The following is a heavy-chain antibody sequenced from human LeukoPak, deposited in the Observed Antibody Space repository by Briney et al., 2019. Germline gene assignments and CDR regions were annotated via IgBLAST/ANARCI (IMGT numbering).Heavy chain of an antibody. Sequence: GASVKVSCKASGYTFTSYGISWVRQAPGQGLEWMGRIIPIFGTANYAQKFQGRVTITTDESTSTAYMELSSLRSEDTAVYYCARDDFDWLLGSGAFDIWGQGTMVTVSS. CDR1: GYTFTSYG. V-gene: IGHV1-69*05. CDR2: IIPIFGTA. D-gene: IGHD3-9*01. J-gene: IGHJ3*02. CDR3: ARDDFDWLLGSGAFDI.